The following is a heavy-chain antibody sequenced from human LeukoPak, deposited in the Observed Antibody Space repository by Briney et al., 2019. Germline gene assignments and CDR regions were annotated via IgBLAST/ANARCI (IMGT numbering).Heavy chain of an antibody. CDR1: AGSISSYY. CDR2: IYYSGST. V-gene: IGHV4-59*08. J-gene: IGHJ4*02. CDR3: ARLGAMVDY. D-gene: IGHD1-26*01. Sequence: PSETLSLTCTVSAGSISSYYWSWLRQPPGQGLEWIGYIYYSGSTNYNPSLKSRVTISVDTSKNQFSLKLSSVTAADTAVYYCARLGAMVDYWGQGTLVTVSS.